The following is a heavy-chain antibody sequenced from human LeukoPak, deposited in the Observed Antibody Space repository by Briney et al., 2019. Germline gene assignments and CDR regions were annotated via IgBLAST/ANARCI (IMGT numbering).Heavy chain of an antibody. Sequence: SETLSLTCAVYGGSFSGYYWSWIRQPPGKGLEWMGEINHSGSTNYNPSLKSRVTISVDTSKNQFSLKLSSVTAADTAVYYCARRTTFITMVRGKGTPTPEFDYWGQGTLVTVSS. D-gene: IGHD3-10*01. J-gene: IGHJ4*02. CDR2: INHSGST. CDR3: ARRTTFITMVRGKGTPTPEFDY. CDR1: GGSFSGYY. V-gene: IGHV4-34*01.